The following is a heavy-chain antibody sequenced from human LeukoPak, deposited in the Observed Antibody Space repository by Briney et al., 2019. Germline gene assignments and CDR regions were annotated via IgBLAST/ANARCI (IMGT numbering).Heavy chain of an antibody. D-gene: IGHD1-1*01. CDR2: IYYSGST. J-gene: IGHJ4*02. Sequence: SETLSLTCTVSGGSISSYYWSWIRQPPGKGLEWIGSIYYSGSTYYNPSLKSRVTISVDTSKNQFSLKLSSVTAADTAVYYCARWQYRLGTDYWGQGTLVTVSS. CDR1: GGSISSYY. CDR3: ARWQYRLGTDY. V-gene: IGHV4-39*01.